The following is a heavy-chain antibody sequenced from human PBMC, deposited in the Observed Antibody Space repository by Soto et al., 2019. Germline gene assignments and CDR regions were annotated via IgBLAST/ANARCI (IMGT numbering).Heavy chain of an antibody. Sequence: VQLVESGGGVVQPGRSLRLSCAASGFTFSSYGMHWVRQAPGKGLEWVSYISSSSSYTNYTDSVKGRFTISRDNARNSLYLQMNSLRAEDTAVYYCARGLTVAAYFDYWGQGTLVTVSS. D-gene: IGHD4-17*01. CDR1: GFTFSSYG. J-gene: IGHJ4*02. CDR2: ISSSSSYT. V-gene: IGHV3-21*05. CDR3: ARGLTVAAYFDY.